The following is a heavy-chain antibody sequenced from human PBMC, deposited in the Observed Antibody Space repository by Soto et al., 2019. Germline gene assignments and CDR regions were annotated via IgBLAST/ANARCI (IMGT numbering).Heavy chain of an antibody. CDR1: GFTFGSYA. CDR3: ARDSAARYYYYYCGMDV. J-gene: IGHJ6*02. D-gene: IGHD2-2*01. CDR2: ISYDGSNK. V-gene: IGHV3-30-3*01. Sequence: GGSLRLSCAASGFTFGSYAMHWVRQAPGKGLEWVAVISYDGSNKYYADSVKGRFTISRDNSKNTLYLQMNSLRAEDTAVYYCARDSAARYYYYYCGMDVWGQGTTVTVSS.